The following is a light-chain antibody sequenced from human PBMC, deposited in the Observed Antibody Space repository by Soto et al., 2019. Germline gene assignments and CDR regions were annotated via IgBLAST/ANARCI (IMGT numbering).Light chain of an antibody. Sequence: QPVLTQSPSASASLGASVKLTCTLSSGHSTYAIAWHQQQPEKGPRYLMKLNSDGSHSKGDGIPDRFSGSSSGAERYLTISSLQSEDEADYSCQTWGTGIQVIFGGGTKLTVL. CDR2: LNSDGSH. V-gene: IGLV4-69*01. J-gene: IGLJ2*01. CDR3: QTWGTGIQVI. CDR1: SGHSTYA.